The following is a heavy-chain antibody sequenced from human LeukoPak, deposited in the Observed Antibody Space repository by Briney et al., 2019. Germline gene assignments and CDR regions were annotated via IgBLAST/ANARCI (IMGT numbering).Heavy chain of an antibody. D-gene: IGHD5-18*01. CDR2: ISWNSGSI. CDR3: ANDIGYSYGYADYYYGMDV. CDR1: GFTFDDYA. Sequence: PGRSLRLSCAASGFTFDDYAMHWVRQAPGKGLEWVSGISWNSGSIGYADSVKGRFTISRDNAKNSLYLQMNSLRAEDTALYYCANDIGYSYGYADYYYGMDVWGQGTTVTVSS. J-gene: IGHJ6*02. V-gene: IGHV3-9*01.